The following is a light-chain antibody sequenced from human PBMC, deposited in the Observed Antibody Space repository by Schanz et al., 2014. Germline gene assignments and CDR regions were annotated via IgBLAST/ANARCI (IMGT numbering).Light chain of an antibody. CDR1: SSSIGDNS. CDR3: ETWDDSLKGPV. V-gene: IGLV1-44*01. Sequence: QSVLTQPPSASGTPGQRVTISCSGSSSSIGDNSVNWYQHLPGMAPKLLIYRNIQRPSGVPDRFSASKSGTSASLAISGLQSEDEADYYCETWDDSLKGPVFGGGTKVTVL. CDR2: RNI. J-gene: IGLJ3*02.